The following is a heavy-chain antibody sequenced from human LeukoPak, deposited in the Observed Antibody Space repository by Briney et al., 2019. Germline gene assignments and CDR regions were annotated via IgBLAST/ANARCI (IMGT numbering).Heavy chain of an antibody. J-gene: IGHJ6*03. CDR1: GGSFIGYY. CDR2: INHSGST. CDR3: ARGGYSYQYSMDV. Sequence: SETLSLTCAVYGGSFIGYYWSWIRQPPGKGLEWIGEINHSGSTNYNPSLKSRVTMSVDTSKKQFSLKLSSVTAADTAVYYCARGGYSYQYSMDVWGKGTTVTVSS. D-gene: IGHD5-18*01. V-gene: IGHV4-34*01.